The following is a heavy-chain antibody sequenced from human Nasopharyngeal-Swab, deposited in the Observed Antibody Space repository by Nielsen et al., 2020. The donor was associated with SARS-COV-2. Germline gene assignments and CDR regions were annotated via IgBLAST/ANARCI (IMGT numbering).Heavy chain of an antibody. Sequence: SETLSPTCAVYGGSFSGYYWSWIRQPPGKGLEWFGEINRSGRANYNPSPKSRVTLSVDTSKNQFSLKLSSVTAADTAVYYCARGRRLLWFGELLTKPIQNNGFDPWGQGTLVTVSS. J-gene: IGHJ5*02. V-gene: IGHV4-34*01. D-gene: IGHD3-10*01. CDR1: GGSFSGYY. CDR3: ARGRRLLWFGELLTKPIQNNGFDP. CDR2: INRSGRA.